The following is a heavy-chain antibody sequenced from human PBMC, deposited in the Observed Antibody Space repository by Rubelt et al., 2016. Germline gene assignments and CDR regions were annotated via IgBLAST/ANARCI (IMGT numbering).Heavy chain of an antibody. V-gene: IGHV4-59*08. CDR2: IYYSGST. D-gene: IGHD3-3*01. CDR3: ARRITIFGVVRNGDAFDI. J-gene: IGHJ3*02. CDR1: GGSISSYY. Sequence: QVQLQESGPGLVKPSETLSLTCTVSGGSISSYYWSWIRQPPGKGLEWIGYIYYSGSTNYNPSLKSRFTISVDTSKNQFSLKLSSVTAADTAVYYCARRITIFGVVRNGDAFDIWGQGTMVTVSS.